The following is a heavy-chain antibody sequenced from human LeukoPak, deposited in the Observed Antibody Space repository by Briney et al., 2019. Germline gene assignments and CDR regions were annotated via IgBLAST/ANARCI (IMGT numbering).Heavy chain of an antibody. CDR1: GYTLTELS. D-gene: IGHD3-22*01. J-gene: IGHJ4*02. Sequence: ASVKVSCKVSGYTLTELSMHWVRQAPGKGLEWMGGFDPEDGETIYAQKFQGRVTTTEDTSTDTAYMELSSLRSEDTAVYYCATPLADYYDSSGYPINLDYWGQGTLVTVSS. CDR3: ATPLADYYDSSGYPINLDY. V-gene: IGHV1-24*01. CDR2: FDPEDGET.